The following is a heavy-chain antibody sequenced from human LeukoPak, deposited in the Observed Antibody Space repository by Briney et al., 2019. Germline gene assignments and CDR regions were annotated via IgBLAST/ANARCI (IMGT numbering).Heavy chain of an antibody. CDR3: AKDEHHYYGLGV. V-gene: IGHV3-74*01. J-gene: IGHJ6*02. CDR1: GFTFSTSW. CDR2: VSTDGSTT. D-gene: IGHD1/OR15-1a*01. Sequence: GGSLRLSCAASGFTFSTSWMHWVRQASGKGLEWVSHVSTDGSTTAYADSVKGRFTISNDNAKNSVYLQMNSLRAEDTAVYYCAKDEHHYYGLGVWGQGTTVTVSS.